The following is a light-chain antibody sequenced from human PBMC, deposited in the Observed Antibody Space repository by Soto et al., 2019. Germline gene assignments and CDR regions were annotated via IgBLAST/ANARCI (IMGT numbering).Light chain of an antibody. Sequence: ETVMTQSPATLSVSPGERVTLSCRASQSVSSYLAWYQQKVGQAPRLLVYGASTRATSIPARFSGSGSGAEFTLTISSLQSEDFAVYYCQQYYDWPYTFGQGTKLEIK. CDR3: QQYYDWPYT. V-gene: IGKV3-15*01. CDR2: GAS. CDR1: QSVSSY. J-gene: IGKJ2*01.